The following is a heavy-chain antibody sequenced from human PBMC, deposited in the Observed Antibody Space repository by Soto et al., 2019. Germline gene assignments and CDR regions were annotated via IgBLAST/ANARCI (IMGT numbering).Heavy chain of an antibody. CDR1: GYSFTTYW. CDR2: IYPGDSDI. J-gene: IGHJ6*02. D-gene: IGHD6-13*01. V-gene: IGHV5-51*01. Sequence: GESLKISCKGSGYSFTTYWIGWVRQMPGKGLEGMVIIYPGDSDIRYSPSFQGQVTISADKSINTTYPQWSSLKASDTAIYYCARQAAAGKYYYAMDVWGQGTTVTVSS. CDR3: ARQAAAGKYYYAMDV.